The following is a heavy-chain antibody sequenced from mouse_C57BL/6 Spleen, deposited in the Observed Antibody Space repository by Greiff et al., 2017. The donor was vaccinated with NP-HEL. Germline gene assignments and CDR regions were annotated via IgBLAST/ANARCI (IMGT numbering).Heavy chain of an antibody. J-gene: IGHJ2*01. Sequence: EVQLVESGGGLVKPGGSLKLSCAASGFTFSSYAMSWVRQTPEKRLEWVATISDGGSYTYYPDNVKGRFTISRDNAKNNLYLQMSHLKSEDTAMYYCARAWDFYFDYWGQGTTLTVSS. CDR3: ARAWDFYFDY. V-gene: IGHV5-4*01. D-gene: IGHD4-1*01. CDR2: ISDGGSYT. CDR1: GFTFSSYA.